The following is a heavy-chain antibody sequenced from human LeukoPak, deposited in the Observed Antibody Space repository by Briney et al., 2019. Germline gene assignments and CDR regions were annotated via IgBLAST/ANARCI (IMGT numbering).Heavy chain of an antibody. V-gene: IGHV1-69*06. J-gene: IGHJ4*02. Sequence: GASVKVSCKASGYTFTGHYMHWVRQASGQGLEWMGGIIPIFGTANYAQKFQGRVTITADKSTSTAYMELSSLRSEDTAVYYCARAFTVGYNLDYWGQGTLVTVSS. D-gene: IGHD5-24*01. CDR2: IIPIFGTA. CDR1: GYTFTGHY. CDR3: ARAFTVGYNLDY.